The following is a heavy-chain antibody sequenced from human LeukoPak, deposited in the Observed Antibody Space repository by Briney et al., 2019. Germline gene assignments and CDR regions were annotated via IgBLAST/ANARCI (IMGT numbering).Heavy chain of an antibody. CDR1: GFIFSESG. CDR2: VWPDGNKR. CDR3: ARDLGGPEGDGLDV. V-gene: IGHV3-33*01. Sequence: GGSLRLSCAASGFIFSESGMHWVRQAPGKGLEWVAIVWPDGNKRYYGGSVKGRFAISRDNSKNTLYLQMSSLRVEDTAVYYCARDLGGPEGDGLDVWGQGTTVTASS. D-gene: IGHD3-16*01. J-gene: IGHJ6*02.